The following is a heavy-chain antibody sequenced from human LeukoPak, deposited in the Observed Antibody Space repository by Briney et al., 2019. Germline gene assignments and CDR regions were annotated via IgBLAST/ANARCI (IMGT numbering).Heavy chain of an antibody. CDR2: INYRGAV. V-gene: IGHV4-39*06. J-gene: IGHJ6*03. CDR1: DGSTTGTRYY. D-gene: IGHD4-17*01. CDR3: ARVTKYDTWRTNCYMDV. Sequence: PGTLSHTSADSDGSTTGTRYYGGWVRQTPGKGPEWIGNINYRGAVSYNPSRRSRATISLDTSKNQFPLRLTSVTAADTAVYFCARVTKYDTWRTNCYMDVWGKGTTVTVSS.